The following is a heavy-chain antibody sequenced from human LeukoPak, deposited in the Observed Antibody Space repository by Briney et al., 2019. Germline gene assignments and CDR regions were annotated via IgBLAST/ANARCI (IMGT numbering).Heavy chain of an antibody. Sequence: PGGSLRLSCAASGFTFSSYSMNWVRQAPGKGLEWVSYISSSSSTIYQADSVKGRFTISRDNAKNSLYLQMNSLRAEDTAVYFCARQQQQLWYDWGQGTLVTVSS. CDR2: ISSSSSTI. V-gene: IGHV3-48*04. J-gene: IGHJ4*02. D-gene: IGHD5-18*01. CDR3: ARQQQQLWYD. CDR1: GFTFSSYS.